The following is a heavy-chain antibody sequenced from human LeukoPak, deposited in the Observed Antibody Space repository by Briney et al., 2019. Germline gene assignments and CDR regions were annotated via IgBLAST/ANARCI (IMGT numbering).Heavy chain of an antibody. CDR1: GFTFSSYS. CDR3: AKEAALWFGELSD. J-gene: IGHJ4*02. D-gene: IGHD3-10*01. CDR2: ISSSSSYI. V-gene: IGHV3-21*04. Sequence: GGSLRLSCAASGFTFSSYSMNWVRQAPGKGLEWVSSISSSSSYIYYADSVKGRFTISRDNSKNTLYLQMNSLRAEDTAVYYCAKEAALWFGELSDWGQGTLVTVSS.